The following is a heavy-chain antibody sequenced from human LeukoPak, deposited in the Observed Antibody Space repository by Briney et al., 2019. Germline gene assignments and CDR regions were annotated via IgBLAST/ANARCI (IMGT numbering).Heavy chain of an antibody. J-gene: IGHJ4*02. CDR2: IKQDDSKK. CDR1: GITFSSYS. CDR3: TRVGYIDEGIDY. V-gene: IGHV3-7*04. D-gene: IGHD5-24*01. Sequence: GGSLRLSCGASGITFSSYSMNWVRQAPGKGLEWVANIKQDDSKKSYVDSVKGRFTISRDNAKNSLYLQMNSLRAEDTAIYYCTRVGYIDEGIDYWGQGTLVTVSS.